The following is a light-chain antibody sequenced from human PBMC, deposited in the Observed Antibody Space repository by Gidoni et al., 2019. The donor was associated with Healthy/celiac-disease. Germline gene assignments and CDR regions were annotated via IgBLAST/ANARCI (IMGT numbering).Light chain of an antibody. Sequence: EIVMKQSPATLSVSPGERATLSCRASQSVSSNLAWYQQKPGQAPRLLIYGASTRATGIPARFSGSGSGTEFTLTISSLQSEDFAVYYCQQYNNWPRTFGQXTKVGIK. CDR1: QSVSSN. J-gene: IGKJ1*01. V-gene: IGKV3-15*01. CDR3: QQYNNWPRT. CDR2: GAS.